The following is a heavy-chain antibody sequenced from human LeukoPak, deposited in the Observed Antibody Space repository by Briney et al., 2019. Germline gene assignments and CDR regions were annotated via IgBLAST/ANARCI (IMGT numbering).Heavy chain of an antibody. CDR1: GFTFSSHS. CDR3: AKTRPLDSSSWSHGDY. D-gene: IGHD6-13*01. V-gene: IGHV3-48*01. J-gene: IGHJ4*02. CDR2: ISSDSTII. Sequence: GGSLRLSCAASGFTFSSHSMNWVRQAPGKGLEWISYISSDSTIIHYADSVKGRFTISRDDAKSSLYLQMNSLRAEDTAVYYCAKTRPLDSSSWSHGDYWGQGTLVTVSS.